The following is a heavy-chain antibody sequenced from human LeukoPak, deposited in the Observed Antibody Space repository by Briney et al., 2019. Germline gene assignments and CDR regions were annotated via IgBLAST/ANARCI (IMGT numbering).Heavy chain of an antibody. V-gene: IGHV3-23*01. Sequence: GGSLRLSCAASGFTFSSYAMHWVRQAPGKGLEWVSAISGSGGSTYYADSVKGRFTISRDNSKNTLYQQMNSLRAEDTAVYYCAKDRQQWLRGSFDYWGQGTLVTVSS. J-gene: IGHJ4*02. D-gene: IGHD6-19*01. CDR3: AKDRQQWLRGSFDY. CDR1: GFTFSSYA. CDR2: ISGSGGST.